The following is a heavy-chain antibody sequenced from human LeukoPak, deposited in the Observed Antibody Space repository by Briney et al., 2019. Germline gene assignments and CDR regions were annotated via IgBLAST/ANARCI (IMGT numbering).Heavy chain of an antibody. Sequence: SETLSLTCSVSDDAITMYYWTWIRQPPGKGLEWIGYVDHTGSTNFNPSLNGRLSISRDTTKNLFSLRLRSVTAAYTAVYFCARGRVSSSTWYSTYYYYFYMDVWGKGTTVTVSS. CDR2: VDHTGST. D-gene: IGHD1-1*01. CDR3: ARGRVSSSTWYSTYYYYFYMDV. V-gene: IGHV4-59*01. CDR1: DDAITMYY. J-gene: IGHJ6*03.